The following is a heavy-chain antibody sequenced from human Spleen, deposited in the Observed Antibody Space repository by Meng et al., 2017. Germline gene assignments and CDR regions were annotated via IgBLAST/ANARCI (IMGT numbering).Heavy chain of an antibody. Sequence: SETLSLTCTVSGGSISSGSYYWSWIRQPPGKGLEWIGSVYRGGSTYYNPSLKGRVTISVDTSKNQFSLKLSSVTAADTAVYYCAGLFYYFDYWGHGTLVTVSS. CDR2: VYRGGST. J-gene: IGHJ4*01. CDR1: GGSISSGSYY. D-gene: IGHD3-9*01. V-gene: IGHV4-39*07. CDR3: AGLFYYFDY.